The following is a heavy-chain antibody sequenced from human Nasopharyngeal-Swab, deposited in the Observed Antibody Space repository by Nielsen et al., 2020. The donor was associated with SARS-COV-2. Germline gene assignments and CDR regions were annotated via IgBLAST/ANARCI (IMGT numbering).Heavy chain of an antibody. CDR2: ISGSGGST. CDR1: GFTFSSYA. D-gene: IGHD2-2*01. CDR3: AKSSRIVVVPAAKWFDP. V-gene: IGHV3-23*01. J-gene: IGHJ5*02. Sequence: GRSLRLSCAASGFTFSSYAMSWVRQAPGKGLEWVSAISGSGGSTYYADSVKGRFTISRDNSKNTLYLQMNSLRAEDTAVYYCAKSSRIVVVPAAKWFDPWGQGTLVTVSS.